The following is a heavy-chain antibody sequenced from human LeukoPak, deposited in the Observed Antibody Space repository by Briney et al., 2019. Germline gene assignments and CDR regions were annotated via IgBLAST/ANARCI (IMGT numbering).Heavy chain of an antibody. CDR1: GGSISSYY. Sequence: PSETLSLTCAVYGGSISSYYWSWIRQPPGKGLEWIGYIYYSGSTNYNPSLKSRVTISVDTSKNQFSLKLSSVTAADTAVYYCARLDYGDYAWFDPWGQGTLVTVSS. J-gene: IGHJ5*02. CDR3: ARLDYGDYAWFDP. D-gene: IGHD4-17*01. CDR2: IYYSGST. V-gene: IGHV4-59*01.